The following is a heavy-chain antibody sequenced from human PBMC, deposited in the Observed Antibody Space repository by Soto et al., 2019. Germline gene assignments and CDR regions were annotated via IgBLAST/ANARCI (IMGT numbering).Heavy chain of an antibody. V-gene: IGHV5-51*07. CDR1: GYSFTSYR. J-gene: IGHJ6*02. CDR3: ARLGGDIVVVPALDQNYYYYYGMDV. D-gene: IGHD2-2*01. Sequence: PMQALKISCKGSGYSFTSYRMASVHQIPGKGLEWMGIIYPGDSDTRYSPSFQGQVTISADKSISTAYLQWSSLKASDTAMYYCARLGGDIVVVPALDQNYYYYYGMDVWGQGTTVTVSS. CDR2: IYPGDSDT.